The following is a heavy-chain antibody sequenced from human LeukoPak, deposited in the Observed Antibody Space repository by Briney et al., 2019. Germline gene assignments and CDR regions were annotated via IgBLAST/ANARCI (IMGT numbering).Heavy chain of an antibody. CDR3: ANLMAGSLDAFDI. D-gene: IGHD6-19*01. J-gene: IGHJ3*02. CDR2: ILYDGSNK. V-gene: IGHV3-30*18. Sequence: GGSLRLSCAASGFTFSSYGMDWVRQAPGKGLEWVAVILYDGSNKYYADSVKGRFTISRDNSKNTLYLQMNSLRAEDTAVYYCANLMAGSLDAFDIWGQGTMVTVSS. CDR1: GFTFSSYG.